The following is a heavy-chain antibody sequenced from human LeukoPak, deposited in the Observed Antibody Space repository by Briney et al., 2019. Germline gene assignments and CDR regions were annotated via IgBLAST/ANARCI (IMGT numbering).Heavy chain of an antibody. CDR1: GFTFRNNF. D-gene: IGHD6-19*01. CDR2: IYSGGST. V-gene: IGHV3-66*01. J-gene: IGHJ4*02. Sequence: PGVSLRLSCAASGFTFRNNFMSWVRQAPGEGLEWGSVIYSGGSTNYADSVKGRFTISRDIYKTMIYLQMKSLKAEATDVYYCAREDTSGWYLFDYWGQGTLVTVSS. CDR3: AREDTSGWYLFDY.